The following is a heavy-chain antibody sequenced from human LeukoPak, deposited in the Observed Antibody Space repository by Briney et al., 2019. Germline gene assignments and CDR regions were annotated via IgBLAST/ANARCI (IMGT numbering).Heavy chain of an antibody. CDR3: VRHLPSYDFWSGYSF. CDR2: INPSGGST. Sequence: ASVKVSCKISAYDFTSYFMHWVRQAPGQGPEWMGMINPSGGSTTYAQKFQGRVIMTRDTFTSTVYMELLSLRSDDTAVYYCVRHLPSYDFWSGYSFWGQGTLVTVSS. J-gene: IGHJ4*02. D-gene: IGHD3-3*01. V-gene: IGHV1-46*01. CDR1: AYDFTSYF.